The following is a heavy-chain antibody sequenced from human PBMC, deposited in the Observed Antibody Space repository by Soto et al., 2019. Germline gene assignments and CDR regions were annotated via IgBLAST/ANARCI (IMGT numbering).Heavy chain of an antibody. J-gene: IGHJ6*02. D-gene: IGHD5-12*01. Sequence: EVQLVESGGGLVQPGGSLRLSCAASGFTFSSYEMNWVRQAPGKGLEWVSYISSSGSTIYYADSVKGRFTISRDNAKNSLYLQMNSLRAEDTAVYYCASEGWLQLDYYYGMDVWGQGTTVTVSS. CDR2: ISSSGSTI. V-gene: IGHV3-48*03. CDR1: GFTFSSYE. CDR3: ASEGWLQLDYYYGMDV.